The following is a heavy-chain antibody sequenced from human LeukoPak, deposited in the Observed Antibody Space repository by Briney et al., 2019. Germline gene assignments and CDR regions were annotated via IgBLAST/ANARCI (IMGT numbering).Heavy chain of an antibody. V-gene: IGHV3-21*01. CDR3: ARKENILTGYYDH. Sequence: GGSLRLSCTASGLSFSGQWMNWVRQAPGKGLEWVSSISSDSNYIYYADSVKGRFTISRDNAWNSLYLQMNSLRAEDTAVYYCARKENILTGYYDHWGQGTLVTVSS. D-gene: IGHD3-9*01. J-gene: IGHJ5*02. CDR2: ISSDSNYI. CDR1: GLSFSGQW.